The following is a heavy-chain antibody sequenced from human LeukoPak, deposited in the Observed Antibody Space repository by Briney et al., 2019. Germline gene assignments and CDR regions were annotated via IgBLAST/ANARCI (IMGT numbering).Heavy chain of an antibody. CDR3: AKWKYSNSGIDDY. J-gene: IGHJ4*02. Sequence: GGSLRLSCAASVFTFSSYSMSWVRQVPGKGLEWVSVISGSGDNTYYTDSVKGRFTISRDNSKNMLYLQMNSLRAEDTAVYYCAKWKYSNSGIDDYWGQGTLVTVSS. D-gene: IGHD6-6*01. CDR1: VFTFSSYS. V-gene: IGHV3-23*01. CDR2: ISGSGDNT.